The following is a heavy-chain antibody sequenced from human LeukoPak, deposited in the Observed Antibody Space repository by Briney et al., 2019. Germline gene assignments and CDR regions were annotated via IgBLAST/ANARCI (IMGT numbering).Heavy chain of an antibody. Sequence: ASVKVSCKASGDTFTGYYMHWVRQAPGQGLEWMGWINPNSSGTNYAQKFQGRVTMTRDTSISTAYMELSRLRSDDTAVYYCARDQATVTTWNRGFAYWGQGTLVTVSS. J-gene: IGHJ4*02. D-gene: IGHD4-17*01. CDR1: GDTFTGYY. CDR3: ARDQATVTTWNRGFAY. CDR2: INPNSSGT. V-gene: IGHV1-2*02.